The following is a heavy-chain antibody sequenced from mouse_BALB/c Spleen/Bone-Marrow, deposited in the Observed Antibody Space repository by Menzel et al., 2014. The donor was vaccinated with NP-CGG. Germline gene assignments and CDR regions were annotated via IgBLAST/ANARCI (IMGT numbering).Heavy chain of an antibody. D-gene: IGHD2-4*01. CDR2: ISSGGHYT. J-gene: IGHJ2*01. CDR3: SKDGGYDYSYYFDY. V-gene: IGHV5-6-4*01. CDR1: GFTFSSYS. Sequence: EVQVVESGGGLVKPGGSLKLSCAASGFTFSSYSMSWVRQTPEKRLEWVATISSGGHYTYYPDSVKGRFTISRDNAKNTLYLQMNSLKSEDTAMYYCSKDGGYDYSYYFDYWGQGTTLTVSS.